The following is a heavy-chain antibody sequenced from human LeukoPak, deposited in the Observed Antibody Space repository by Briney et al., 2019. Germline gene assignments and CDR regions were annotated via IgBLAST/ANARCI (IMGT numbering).Heavy chain of an antibody. CDR2: LGGSGGST. V-gene: IGHV3-23*01. D-gene: IGHD6-19*01. Sequence: GGSLRLSCAASGFTFSSYAMTWVRQAPGKGLEWVSSLGGSGGSTYYADSVKGRFSISRDNSKNTLYLQMINLRAEDTAVYHCAKGSTSSGRNYYYMDVWGKGTTVTVSS. CDR3: AKGSTSSGRNYYYMDV. J-gene: IGHJ6*03. CDR1: GFTFSSYA.